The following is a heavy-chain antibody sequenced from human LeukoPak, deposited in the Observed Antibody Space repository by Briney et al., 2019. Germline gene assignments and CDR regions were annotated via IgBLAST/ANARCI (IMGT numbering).Heavy chain of an antibody. D-gene: IGHD4-11*01. J-gene: IGHJ6*03. V-gene: IGHV1-46*01. Sequence: ASVKVSCKASGYTFTSYGISWVRQAPGQGLEWMGIINPSGGSTSYAQKFQGRVTMTRDTSTSTVYMELSSLRSEDTAVYYCARQGSVTYYYMDVWGKGTTVTVSS. CDR1: GYTFTSYG. CDR2: INPSGGST. CDR3: ARQGSVTYYYMDV.